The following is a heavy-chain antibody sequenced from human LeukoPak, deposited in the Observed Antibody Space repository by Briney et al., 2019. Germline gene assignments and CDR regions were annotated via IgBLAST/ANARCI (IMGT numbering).Heavy chain of an antibody. Sequence: PGGSLRLSCAASGFSFSDYYMGWIRQSPGKGLEWLSYISSSGNTVYHADSVKGRFTVSRDNAKNSLYMQMNSLRVEDTAVYYCARDLYFGRDHGNRFDPWGQGTLVTVSS. D-gene: IGHD4-17*01. CDR3: ARDLYFGRDHGNRFDP. V-gene: IGHV3-11*04. CDR2: ISSSGNTV. CDR1: GFSFSDYY. J-gene: IGHJ5*02.